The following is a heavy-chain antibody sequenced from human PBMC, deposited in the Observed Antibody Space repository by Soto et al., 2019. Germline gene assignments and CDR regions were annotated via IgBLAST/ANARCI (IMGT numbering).Heavy chain of an antibody. V-gene: IGHV4-34*01. CDR1: GGAFSDYY. CDR2: INHRGST. Sequence: QVQLQQWGAGLLKPSETLSLTCAVYGGAFSDYYWSWFRQSPGKGLEWVGEINHRGSTKYNTYLKSRVTILVDTSKKQFALKLSSVTGANTAVYYCARGKLKAVVVLRGTTRVVGASDVWGRGTMVSVSS. D-gene: IGHD2-15*01. CDR3: ARGKLKAVVVLRGTTRVVGASDV. J-gene: IGHJ3*01.